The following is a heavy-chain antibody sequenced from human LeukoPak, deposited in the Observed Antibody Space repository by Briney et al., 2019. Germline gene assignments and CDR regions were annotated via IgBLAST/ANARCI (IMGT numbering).Heavy chain of an antibody. D-gene: IGHD1-26*01. J-gene: IGHJ4*02. CDR1: GFTFDDYA. V-gene: IGHV3-43D*03. CDR3: ARDKAVGPTHFDY. Sequence: GGSLRLSCAASGFTFDDYAMHWVRQAPGKGLEWVSLISWDGGSTYYADSVKGRFTISRDNAKNSLYLQMDSLRAEDTAVYYCARDKAVGPTHFDYWGQGTLVTVSS. CDR2: ISWDGGST.